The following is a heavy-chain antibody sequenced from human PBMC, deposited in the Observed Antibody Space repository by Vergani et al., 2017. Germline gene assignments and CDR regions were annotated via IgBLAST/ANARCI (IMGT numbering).Heavy chain of an antibody. V-gene: IGHV1-69*02. CDR1: GGTFSSYT. CDR3: ARGLGFGELFGNWFYP. D-gene: IGHD3-10*01. Sequence: QVQLVQSGAEVKKPGSSVKVSCKASGGTFSSYTISWVRQAPGQGLEWMGRIIPILGIANYAQKFQGRVTITADKSTSTAYMELSSLRSEDTAVYYCARGLGFGELFGNWFYPWGQGTLVTVSS. J-gene: IGHJ5*02. CDR2: IIPILGIA.